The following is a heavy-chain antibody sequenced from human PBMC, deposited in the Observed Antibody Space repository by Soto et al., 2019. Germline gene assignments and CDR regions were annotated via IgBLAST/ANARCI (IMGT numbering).Heavy chain of an antibody. CDR2: ISGSGGST. Sequence: SLRLSCAASGFTFSSYSMSWVRQAPGKGLEWVSAISGSGGSTYYADSVKGRFTISRDNSKNTMYLQMNSLRAKDKAVYNYAKRAWVVAASIEYSFDYWGKRTQFTVFS. CDR3: AKRAWVVAASIEYSFDY. V-gene: IGHV3-23*01. J-gene: IGHJ4*02. D-gene: IGHD2-15*01. CDR1: GFTFSSYS.